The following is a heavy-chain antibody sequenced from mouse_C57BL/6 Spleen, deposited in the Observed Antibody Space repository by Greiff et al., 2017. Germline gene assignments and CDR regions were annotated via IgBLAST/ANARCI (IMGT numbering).Heavy chain of an antibody. V-gene: IGHV1-26*01. Sequence: KQSHGKSLEWIGDINPNNGGTSYNQKFKGKATLTVDKSSSTAYMELRSLTSEDSAVYYCASYYYGSSSRAMDYWGQGTSVTVSS. CDR3: ASYYYGSSSRAMDY. J-gene: IGHJ4*01. CDR2: INPNNGGT. D-gene: IGHD1-1*01.